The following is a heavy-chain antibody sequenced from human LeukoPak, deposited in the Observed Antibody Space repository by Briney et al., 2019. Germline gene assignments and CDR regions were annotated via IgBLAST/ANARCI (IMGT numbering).Heavy chain of an antibody. D-gene: IGHD5-18*01. J-gene: IGHJ4*02. CDR1: GFTFSNAW. CDR2: IYDSGST. V-gene: IGHV4-59*01. Sequence: GSLRLSCTASGFTFSNAWKSWIRQPPGKGLEWIGFIYDSGSTNYNPSLYSRLTISVDTSKNQFSLKLTSVTAADTAVYYCARDRRGYGSFDSWGQGTLVTVSS. CDR3: ARDRRGYGSFDS.